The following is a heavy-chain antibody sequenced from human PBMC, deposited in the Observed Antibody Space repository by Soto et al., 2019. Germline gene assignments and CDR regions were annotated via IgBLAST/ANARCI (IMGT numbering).Heavy chain of an antibody. J-gene: IGHJ4*02. CDR2: SYWDDDK. Sequence: QITLKESGPTLVKPTQTLTLTCTSSGFTLSTSGVGVGWIRQPPGKALEWLALSYWDDDKRYSPSLKSRLTITKDTSKNQVVLTMTNMDPVDTATYYCAHSGVDTAMVDYWGQGTLVTVSS. V-gene: IGHV2-5*02. CDR3: AHSGVDTAMVDY. D-gene: IGHD5-18*01. CDR1: GFTLSTSGVG.